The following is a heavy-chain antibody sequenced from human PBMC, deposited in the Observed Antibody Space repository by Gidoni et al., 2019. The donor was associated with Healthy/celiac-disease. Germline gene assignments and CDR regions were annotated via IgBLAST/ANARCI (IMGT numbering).Heavy chain of an antibody. Sequence: EVQLVESGGGLVQPGGSLRLSCAASGFTFSSYSMNWVRQAPGKGLEWVSYISSSSSTIYYADSVKGRFTISRDNAKNSLYLQMNSLRDEDTAVYYCAREPPSYGGNGYYYYYGMDVWGQGTTVTVSS. J-gene: IGHJ6*02. D-gene: IGHD4-17*01. CDR3: AREPPSYGGNGYYYYYGMDV. CDR2: ISSSSSTI. V-gene: IGHV3-48*02. CDR1: GFTFSSYS.